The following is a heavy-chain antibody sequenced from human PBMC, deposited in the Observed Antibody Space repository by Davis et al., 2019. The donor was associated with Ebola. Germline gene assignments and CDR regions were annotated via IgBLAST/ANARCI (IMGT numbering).Heavy chain of an antibody. V-gene: IGHV3-53*05. CDR1: GFTVSSNY. CDR3: AKDPNTVGADGY. CDR2: IYNGGST. D-gene: IGHD1-26*01. J-gene: IGHJ4*02. Sequence: GGSLRLSCAASGFTVSSNYMSWVRQAPGKGLEWVSVIYNGGSTYYADSVKGRFTISRDNSKNTLYLQMNSLRAEDTAVYYCAKDPNTVGADGYWGQGTLVTVSS.